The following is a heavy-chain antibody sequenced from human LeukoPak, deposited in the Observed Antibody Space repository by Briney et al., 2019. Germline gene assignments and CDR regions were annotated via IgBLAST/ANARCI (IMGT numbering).Heavy chain of an antibody. D-gene: IGHD3-22*01. Sequence: SETLSLTCTVSGGSISIYYWSWLRQPPGKGLEWIGYIYDSGSTNYNPSLKSRVTISVDTSKNQFSLKLSSVTAADTAVYYCASLTTAEAFDIWGQGTMVTVSS. J-gene: IGHJ3*02. CDR1: GGSISIYY. V-gene: IGHV4-59*01. CDR3: ASLTTAEAFDI. CDR2: IYDSGST.